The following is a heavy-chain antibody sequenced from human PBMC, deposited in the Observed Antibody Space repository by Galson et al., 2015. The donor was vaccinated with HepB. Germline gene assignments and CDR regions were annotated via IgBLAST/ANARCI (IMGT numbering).Heavy chain of an antibody. V-gene: IGHV3-21*01. J-gene: IGHJ6*03. Sequence: SLRLSCAVSGFTLSSYSMNWVRQAPGKGLEWVSSISSNSGYIDYADSVKGRFTISRDNAKNSLYLQMNSLRAEDTAVYYCTRDSIAAEGMNYYTTWTSGAKGPRSPSP. CDR3: TRDSIAAEGMNYYTTWTS. CDR1: GFTLSSYS. CDR2: ISSNSGYI. D-gene: IGHD6-13*01.